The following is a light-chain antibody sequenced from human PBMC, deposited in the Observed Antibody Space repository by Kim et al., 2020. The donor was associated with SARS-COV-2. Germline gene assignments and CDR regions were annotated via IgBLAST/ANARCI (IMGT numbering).Light chain of an antibody. CDR2: DAS. V-gene: IGKV3-11*01. J-gene: IGKJ5*01. CDR1: QSVSSC. CDR3: QQYSNLIT. Sequence: SGCAGESATRSCWASQSVSSCLAWYQQKPGQAPRLLVYDASNRATGIPARFSGSGSETDFTLTISSLEPEDFAVYYCQQYSNLITFGQGTRLDIK.